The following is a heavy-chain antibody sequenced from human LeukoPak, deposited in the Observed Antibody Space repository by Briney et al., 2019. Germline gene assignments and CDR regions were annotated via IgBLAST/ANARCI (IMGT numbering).Heavy chain of an antibody. CDR2: IFYSGST. J-gene: IGHJ6*03. V-gene: IGHV4-59*08. D-gene: IGHD6-13*01. Sequence: SETLSLTCTVSGGSISGYYWSWIRQPPGKGLEWLGYIFYSGSTNYNPSLKSRVSLSVDTSKNHFSLRLSSVTAADTAVYYCARSYSSSSVLSYYYFYMDVWGKGTTVTVSS. CDR3: ARSYSSSSVLSYYYFYMDV. CDR1: GGSISGYY.